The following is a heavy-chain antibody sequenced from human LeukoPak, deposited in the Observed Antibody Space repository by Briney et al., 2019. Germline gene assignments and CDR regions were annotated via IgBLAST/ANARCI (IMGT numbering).Heavy chain of an antibody. D-gene: IGHD5-12*01. CDR2: ISSSGGNT. Sequence: PGGSLRLSCAASEFTFSAFWMSWVRQAPGRGLEWVSSISSSGGNTYYPDSMKGRFTISRDNSKNTMYLQMNSLRAEDTAVYYCAKDRPTWPIDYWGQGTLVTVSS. CDR1: EFTFSAFW. V-gene: IGHV3-23*01. J-gene: IGHJ4*02. CDR3: AKDRPTWPIDY.